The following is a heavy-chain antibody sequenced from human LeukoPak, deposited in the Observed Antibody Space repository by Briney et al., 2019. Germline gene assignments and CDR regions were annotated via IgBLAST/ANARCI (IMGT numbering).Heavy chain of an antibody. V-gene: IGHV3-23*01. J-gene: IGHJ4*02. Sequence: GGSLRLSCAASGFTFSSYAMSWVRQAPGEGLEWVSAISGSGGSTYYADSVKGRFTISRDNSKNTLYLQMNSLRAEDTAVYYCAKSGENYYDSSPDYWGQGTLVTVSS. CDR1: GFTFSSYA. CDR2: ISGSGGST. CDR3: AKSGENYYDSSPDY. D-gene: IGHD3-22*01.